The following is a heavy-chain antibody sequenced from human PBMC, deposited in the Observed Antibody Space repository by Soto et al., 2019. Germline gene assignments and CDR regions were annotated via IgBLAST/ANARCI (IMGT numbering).Heavy chain of an antibody. CDR1: GDSITSGGYY. J-gene: IGHJ6*04. CDR2: IYHSGGA. Sequence: PSETLSLTCTVSGDSITSGGYYWSWLRQPPGKGLEWIGYIYHSGGASYNPSLRGRAVISIDTSKNQCSLRVNAVTAADTATYYCARDYYGAGSQYYYYGMEVWGKGTTVTVS. V-gene: IGHV4-31*03. CDR3: ARDYYGAGSQYYYYGMEV. D-gene: IGHD3-10*01.